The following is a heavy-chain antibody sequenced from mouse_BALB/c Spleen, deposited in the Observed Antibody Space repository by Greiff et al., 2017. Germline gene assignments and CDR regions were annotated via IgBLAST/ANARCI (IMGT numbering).Heavy chain of an antibody. D-gene: IGHD2-3*01. J-gene: IGHJ2*01. V-gene: IGHV7-3*02. CDR2: IRNKANGYTT. CDR1: GFTFTDYY. CDR3: AGGYSDYFDY. Sequence: EVKLMESGGGLVQPGGSLRLSCATSGFTFTDYYMSWVRQPPGKALEWLGFIRNKANGYTTEYSASVKGRFTISRDNSQSILYLQMNTLRAEDSATYYCAGGYSDYFDYWGQGTTLTVSS.